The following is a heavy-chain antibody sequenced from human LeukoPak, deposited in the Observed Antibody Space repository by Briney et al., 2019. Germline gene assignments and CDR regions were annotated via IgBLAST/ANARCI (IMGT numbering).Heavy chain of an antibody. Sequence: AASVKVSCKASGYTFTSYGITWVRQAPGQGLEWMGWISAHNGKTTYAQKFQGRVTMTTDTYTRTAYMELRSLRSDDTAVYYCARGDVVVSAAVRFDPWGQGTLVTVSS. J-gene: IGHJ5*02. V-gene: IGHV1-18*01. CDR2: ISAHNGKT. CDR3: ARGDVVVSAAVRFDP. CDR1: GYTFTSYG. D-gene: IGHD2-2*01.